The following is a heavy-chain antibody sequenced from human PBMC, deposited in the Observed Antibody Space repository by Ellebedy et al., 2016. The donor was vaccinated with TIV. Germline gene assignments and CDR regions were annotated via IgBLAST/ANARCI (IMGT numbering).Heavy chain of an antibody. Sequence: GESLKISXKGSGYNFNNYWIGWVRQMPGKGLEWMGTIFPGDSGTIYSPSLEGQVTMSADKSISTAYLQWNSLRASDSAIYYCASLPNTAAANPWGQGTLVTVS. J-gene: IGHJ5*02. CDR3: ASLPNTAAANP. CDR1: GYNFNNYW. D-gene: IGHD4-17*01. V-gene: IGHV5-51*01. CDR2: IFPGDSGT.